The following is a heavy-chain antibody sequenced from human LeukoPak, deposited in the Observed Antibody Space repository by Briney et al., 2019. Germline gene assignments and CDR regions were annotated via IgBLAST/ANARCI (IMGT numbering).Heavy chain of an antibody. CDR2: ISAYNGNT. CDR1: GYTFTSYG. Sequence: ASVKVSCKASGYTFTSYGISWVRQAPGQGLEWMGWISAYNGNTNYAQKLQGRVTMTTDPSTSTAYMELRSLRSDDTAVYYCARDRGRQQLVREFDYWGQGTLVTVSS. J-gene: IGHJ4*02. CDR3: ARDRGRQQLVREFDY. D-gene: IGHD6-13*01. V-gene: IGHV1-18*01.